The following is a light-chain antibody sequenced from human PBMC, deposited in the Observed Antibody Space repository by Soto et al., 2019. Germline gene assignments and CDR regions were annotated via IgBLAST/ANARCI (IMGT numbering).Light chain of an antibody. CDR3: QQRSNWPLT. V-gene: IGKV3-11*01. J-gene: IGKJ4*01. Sequence: EIVLTQSPVTLSLSPGERATLSCRASQSITSFLAWYQQKPGQAPRLLIYDVSNRATGIPARFSGSGSGTDFTLTIISLEPEDFAVYYCQQRSNWPLTFGGGTKVEI. CDR2: DVS. CDR1: QSITSF.